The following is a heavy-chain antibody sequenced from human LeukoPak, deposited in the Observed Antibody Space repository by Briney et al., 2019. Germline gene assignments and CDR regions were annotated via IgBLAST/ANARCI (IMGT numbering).Heavy chain of an antibody. V-gene: IGHV3-72*01. CDR1: GFTFSDYY. Sequence: GGSLRLSCAASGFTFSDYYMDWVRQAPGKGLEWVGQIKNKPESYTTEYAASVKGRFTISRDDSRNSLYLQMNSLKTEDTAVYRCVRNARGWFDPWGQGTLVTVSS. J-gene: IGHJ5*02. CDR3: VRNARGWFDP. D-gene: IGHD1-14*01. CDR2: IKNKPESYTT.